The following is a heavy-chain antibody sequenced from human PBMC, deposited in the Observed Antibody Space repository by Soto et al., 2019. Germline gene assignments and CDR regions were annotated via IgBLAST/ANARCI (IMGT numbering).Heavy chain of an antibody. V-gene: IGHV1-2*04. CDR3: ARVGDDDRFDE. CDR2: INPNSGGT. CDR1: GYTFTGYY. Sequence: SVQVSCKACGYTFTGYYMHWVRQAPGQGLEWMGWINPNSGGTNYAQKFQGWVTMTRDTSISTAYMELSRLRSDDTAVYDCARVGDDDRFDEWGHGSLVTVS. J-gene: IGHJ4*01. D-gene: IGHD1-1*01.